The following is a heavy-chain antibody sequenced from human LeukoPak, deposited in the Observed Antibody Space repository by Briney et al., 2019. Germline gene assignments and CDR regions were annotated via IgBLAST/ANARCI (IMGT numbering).Heavy chain of an antibody. CDR1: GCAVSTNY. Sequence: AGSLRLSCAASGCAVSTNYLSWVRQPPGKGLKWVSIIFSGGSTYYADSVRGRFTISRDNSKNTVYLQINSLRAEDTGIYYCARTTVLGATRWFDPWGQGTLVTVSS. CDR2: IFSGGST. V-gene: IGHV3-66*01. CDR3: ARTTVLGATRWFDP. D-gene: IGHD1-26*01. J-gene: IGHJ5*02.